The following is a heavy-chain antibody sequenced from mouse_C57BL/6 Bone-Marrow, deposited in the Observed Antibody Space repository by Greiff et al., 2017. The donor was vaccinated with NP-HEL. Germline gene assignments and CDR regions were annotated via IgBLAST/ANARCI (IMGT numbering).Heavy chain of an antibody. CDR3: TYGNYYYAMDY. Sequence: VQLQQSGTVLARPGASVKMSCKTSGYTFTSYWMHWVKQRPGQGLAWIGAIYPGNSDTSYNQKFKGKAKLTAVTSSSTAYMELSSLTNEDSAVYYCTYGNYYYAMDYWGQGTSVTVSS. J-gene: IGHJ4*01. CDR2: IYPGNSDT. V-gene: IGHV1-5*01. D-gene: IGHD2-1*01. CDR1: GYTFTSYW.